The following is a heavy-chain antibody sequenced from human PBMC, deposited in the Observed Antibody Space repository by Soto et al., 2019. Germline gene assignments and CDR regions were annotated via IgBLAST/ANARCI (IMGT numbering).Heavy chain of an antibody. J-gene: IGHJ2*01. CDR3: AKSSSGYDYWWYFDL. CDR1: GFTFSSYA. D-gene: IGHD5-12*01. Sequence: EAQLLESGGGLVQPGGSLRLSCAASGFTFSSYAMSWVRQAPGKGLGWVSAISGSGGSTYSADSVKGRFTISRDNSKNTLYLQMNSMRAEDTAVYYCAKSSSGYDYWWYFDLWGRVTLVTVAS. V-gene: IGHV3-23*01. CDR2: ISGSGGST.